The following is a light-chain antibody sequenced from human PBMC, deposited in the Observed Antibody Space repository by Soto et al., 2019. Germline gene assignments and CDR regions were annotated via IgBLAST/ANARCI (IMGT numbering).Light chain of an antibody. CDR1: QSISSF. Sequence: DIQMTQSPSSLSASVGDIVTITCRASQSISSFLNWYQQKPGKAPKLLIYATSSLQSGVPSRFSGSGGGTDFTLSISSVQPEDFATYFCQQSYMDPITFGQGTRLEIK. CDR2: ATS. J-gene: IGKJ5*01. V-gene: IGKV1-39*01. CDR3: QQSYMDPIT.